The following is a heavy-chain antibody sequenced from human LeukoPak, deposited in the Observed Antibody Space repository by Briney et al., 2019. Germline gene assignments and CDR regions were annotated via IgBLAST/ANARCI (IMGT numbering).Heavy chain of an antibody. Sequence: SVKVSCKASGYTFTSYGISWVRQAPGQGLEWMGGIIPIFGTANYAQKFQGRVTITADESTSTAYMELSSLRSEDTAVYYCARAGYLTMTPGGYFDYWGQGTLVTVSS. D-gene: IGHD6-13*01. CDR1: GYTFTSYG. J-gene: IGHJ4*02. V-gene: IGHV1-69*13. CDR3: ARAGYLTMTPGGYFDY. CDR2: IIPIFGTA.